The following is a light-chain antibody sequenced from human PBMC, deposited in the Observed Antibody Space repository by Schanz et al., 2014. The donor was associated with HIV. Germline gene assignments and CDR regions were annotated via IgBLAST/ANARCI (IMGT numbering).Light chain of an antibody. J-gene: IGKJ2*01. CDR1: QSVLYRSDNKNY. CDR2: WAS. Sequence: DIVMTQSPDSLAVSLGERATINCKSSQSVLYRSDNKNYLAWYRQRPGQPPELLIYWASTRESGVPDRFSGGGSGTDFSLTISSLQAEDVAVYYCQQYYSTAYTFGQGTKLEI. V-gene: IGKV4-1*01. CDR3: QQYYSTAYT.